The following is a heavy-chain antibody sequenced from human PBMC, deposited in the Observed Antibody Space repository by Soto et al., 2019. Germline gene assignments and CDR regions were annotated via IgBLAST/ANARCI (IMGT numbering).Heavy chain of an antibody. CDR3: ARAQDLYGDYTGMDV. J-gene: IGHJ6*02. Sequence: GGSLSLSCAASGFTFSSYAMHWVRQAPGKGLEWVAVMSYDGGNKYYADSVKGRFTISRDNSKNTLYLQMNSLRVEDTAVYYCARAQDLYGDYTGMDVWGQGTTVTVSS. D-gene: IGHD4-17*01. CDR1: GFTFSSYA. CDR2: MSYDGGNK. V-gene: IGHV3-30-3*01.